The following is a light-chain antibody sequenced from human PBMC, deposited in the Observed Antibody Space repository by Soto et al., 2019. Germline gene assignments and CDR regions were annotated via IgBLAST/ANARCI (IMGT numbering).Light chain of an antibody. V-gene: IGKV3-11*01. J-gene: IGKJ4*01. Sequence: EMVWKHPPPTLSFSPGKRPTLSCRASQPVSSSLAWYQQKPGQAPRLLIYEVSNRATGIPARFSGSGSGADFTLTISSLEPGDFALYYCQQHINWPLTFGGGTKV. CDR3: QQHINWPLT. CDR2: EVS. CDR1: QPVSSS.